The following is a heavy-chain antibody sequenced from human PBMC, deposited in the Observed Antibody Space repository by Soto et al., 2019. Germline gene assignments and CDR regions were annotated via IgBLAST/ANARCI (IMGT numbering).Heavy chain of an antibody. J-gene: IGHJ5*02. Sequence: QPGGSLRLSCAASGFTFSSYWMHWVRQAPGKGLVWVSRINSDGSSTSYADSVKGRFTISRDNAKNTLYLQMNSLRAEDTAVYYCARYVNTVTTTNWFDPWGQGTLVTVSS. CDR1: GFTFSSYW. CDR3: ARYVNTVTTTNWFDP. V-gene: IGHV3-74*01. CDR2: INSDGSST. D-gene: IGHD4-17*01.